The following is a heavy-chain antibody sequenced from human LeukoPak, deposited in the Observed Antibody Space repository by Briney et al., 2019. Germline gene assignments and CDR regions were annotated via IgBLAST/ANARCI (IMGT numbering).Heavy chain of an antibody. CDR3: ARKGRDVYNFAD. CDR2: ISPSGRTL. CDR1: GIAFSDYY. V-gene: IGHV3-11*01. J-gene: IGHJ4*02. Sequence: GGSLRLSCVVSGIAFSDYYMGWIRQTPGKGLECVSYISPSGRTLNYADSVKGRFTISRDNAKKSFYLQMNSLRADDTAVYYCARKGRDVYNFADWGQGTLVTVPS. D-gene: IGHD5-24*01.